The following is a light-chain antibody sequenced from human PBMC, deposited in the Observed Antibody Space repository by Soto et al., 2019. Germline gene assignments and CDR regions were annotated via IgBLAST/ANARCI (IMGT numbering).Light chain of an antibody. CDR2: EVS. CDR3: SSYTSSSTSFYV. V-gene: IGLV2-18*02. CDR1: SSDVGSYNR. Sequence: QSALTQPPSVSGSPGQSVTISCTGTSSDVGSYNRVSWYQRPPGTAPKLMIYEVSNRPSGVPDRFSGSKSGNTASLTISGLQAEDEADYYCSSYTSSSTSFYVFGTGTKLTVL. J-gene: IGLJ1*01.